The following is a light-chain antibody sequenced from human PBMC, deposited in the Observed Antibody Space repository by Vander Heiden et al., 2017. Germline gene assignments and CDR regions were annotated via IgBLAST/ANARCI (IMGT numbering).Light chain of an antibody. CDR2: DAS. J-gene: IGKJ1*01. CDR1: QTVRSH. V-gene: IGKV3-15*01. CDR3: QQYYNWWT. Sequence: EIVMTQSPGIVSLSPGESATLSCRASQTVRSHLAWYQQNPGQAPRLLIYDASTWATGVPARFSGSGSGTDFTLTISSLQSEDFAVYYCQQYYNWWTFGQGTKVELK.